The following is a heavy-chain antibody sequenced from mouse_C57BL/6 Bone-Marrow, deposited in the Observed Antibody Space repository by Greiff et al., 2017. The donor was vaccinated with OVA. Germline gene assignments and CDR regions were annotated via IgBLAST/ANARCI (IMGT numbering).Heavy chain of an antibody. CDR2: INPNNGGT. CDR3: AREIYGNYPYYFDY. Sequence: EVKLMESGPELVKPGASVKMSCKASGYTFTDYNMHWVKQSHGKSLEWIGYINPNNGGTSYNQKFKGKATLTVNKSSSTAYMELRSLTSEDSAVYYCAREIYGNYPYYFDYWGQGTTLTVSS. CDR1: GYTFTDYN. J-gene: IGHJ2*01. V-gene: IGHV1-22*01. D-gene: IGHD2-1*01.